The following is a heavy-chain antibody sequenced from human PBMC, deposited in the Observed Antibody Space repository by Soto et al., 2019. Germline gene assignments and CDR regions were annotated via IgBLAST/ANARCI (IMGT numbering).Heavy chain of an antibody. CDR1: GYPFTSSD. CDR3: ARDLGGWPDY. D-gene: IGHD2-15*01. CDR2: MSTSSGMT. Sequence: ASVKVSCKTSGYPFTSSDINWVRQATGQGLEWMGWMSTSSGMTGNAQKFQGRVTITRDTSASTAYMELSSLRSEDTAVYYCARDLGGWPDYWGQGTLVTVSS. V-gene: IGHV1-8*01. J-gene: IGHJ4*02.